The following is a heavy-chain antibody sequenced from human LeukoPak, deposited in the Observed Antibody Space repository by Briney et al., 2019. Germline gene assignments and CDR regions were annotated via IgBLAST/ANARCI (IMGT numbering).Heavy chain of an antibody. CDR3: AHFGYSYGYDYYYYGMDV. CDR2: ISSSSSTI. CDR1: GFTFSSYS. Sequence: GGSLRLSCAASGFTFSSYSMNWVRQAPGKGLEWVSYISSSSSTIYYADSVKGRFTISRDNAKNSLYLQMNSLRDEDTAVYYCAHFGYSYGYDYYYYGMDVWGQGTTVTVPS. D-gene: IGHD5-18*01. V-gene: IGHV3-48*02. J-gene: IGHJ6*02.